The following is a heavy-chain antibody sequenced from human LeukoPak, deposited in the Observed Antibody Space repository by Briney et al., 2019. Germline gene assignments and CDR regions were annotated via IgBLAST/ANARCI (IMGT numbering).Heavy chain of an antibody. CDR1: GFTFSSYA. D-gene: IGHD1-26*01. CDR2: ISGSGGST. J-gene: IGHJ4*02. CDR3: ARRLEYSGSKGVFDY. V-gene: IGHV3-23*01. Sequence: GGSLRLSCAASGFTFSSYAMSWVRQAPGKGLEWVSSISGSGGSTYSPDSVKGRFTISRDNSKNTLDLQMNSLRAEDTAVYYCARRLEYSGSKGVFDYWGQGTLVTVSS.